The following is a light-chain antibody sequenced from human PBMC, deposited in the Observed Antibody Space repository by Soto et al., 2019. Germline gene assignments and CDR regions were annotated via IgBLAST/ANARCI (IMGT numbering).Light chain of an antibody. J-gene: IGLJ1*01. V-gene: IGLV1-44*01. CDR2: SDD. Sequence: QSVLTQPPSASGTPGQRVTISCSGSSANIGSNTVSWYQQLPGTAPELLIYSDDQRPSGVPDRVSGSKSGTSASLAISGLQCEDEADYYCATWDDSLSGYVFGTGTKVTVL. CDR1: SANIGSNT. CDR3: ATWDDSLSGYV.